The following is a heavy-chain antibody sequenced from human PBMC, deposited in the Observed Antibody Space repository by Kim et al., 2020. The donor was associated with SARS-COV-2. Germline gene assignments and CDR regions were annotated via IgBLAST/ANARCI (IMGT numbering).Heavy chain of an antibody. CDR2: IIPIFGTA. V-gene: IGHV1-69*13. CDR3: ARAYRVVVVVAATPGAFDI. J-gene: IGHJ3*02. D-gene: IGHD2-15*01. Sequence: SVKVSCKASGGTFSSYAISWVRQAPGQGLEWMGGIIPIFGTANYAQKFQGRVTITAHESTSTAYMELSSLRSEDTAVYYCARAYRVVVVVAATPGAFDIWGQGTMVTVSS. CDR1: GGTFSSYA.